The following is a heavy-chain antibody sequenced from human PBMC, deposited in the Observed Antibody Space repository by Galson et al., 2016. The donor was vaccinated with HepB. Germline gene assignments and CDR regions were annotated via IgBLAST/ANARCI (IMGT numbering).Heavy chain of an antibody. CDR3: ARDFCSGDDCYKVSYFYYAMDV. CDR1: GGTFSSSA. CDR2: IVPFLRTA. D-gene: IGHD2-21*02. J-gene: IGHJ6*02. Sequence: SVKVSCKASGGTFSSSAISWVRQAPGQGLEWMGGIVPFLRTADHAQKFQGRVTITADESTSTAYMELSSLSSEDTAVYYCARDFCSGDDCYKVSYFYYAMDVWGQGTTVTVSS. V-gene: IGHV1-69*13.